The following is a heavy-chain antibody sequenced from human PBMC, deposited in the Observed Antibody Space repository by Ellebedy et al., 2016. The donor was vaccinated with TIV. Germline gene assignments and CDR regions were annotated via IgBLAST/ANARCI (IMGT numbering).Heavy chain of an antibody. D-gene: IGHD3-9*01. CDR2: MSASGGNT. V-gene: IGHV3-23*01. J-gene: IGHJ4*02. Sequence: PGGSLRLSCAAFGFNFSTYAMTWVRQAPGKGLEWVSAMSASGGNTYYADSVKGRFTISRDNSKNTVYLQMNSLRAEDTAVYYCAKHAGYELDYWGQGALVTVSS. CDR1: GFNFSTYA. CDR3: AKHAGYELDY.